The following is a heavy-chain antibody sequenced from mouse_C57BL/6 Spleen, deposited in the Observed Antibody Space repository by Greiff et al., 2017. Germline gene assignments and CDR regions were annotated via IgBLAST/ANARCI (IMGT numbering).Heavy chain of an antibody. CDR1: GFNIKDYY. CDR2: IDPEDGET. D-gene: IGHD2-4*01. Sequence: VQLQQSGAELVKPGASVKLSCTASGFNIKDYYMHWVKQRTEQGLEWIGRIDPEDGETKYAPKFPGKATITADTSSNTAYLQLSSLTAEDTAVYYCAFPYDYDGAWFAYWGQGTLVTVSA. CDR3: AFPYDYDGAWFAY. V-gene: IGHV14-2*01. J-gene: IGHJ3*01.